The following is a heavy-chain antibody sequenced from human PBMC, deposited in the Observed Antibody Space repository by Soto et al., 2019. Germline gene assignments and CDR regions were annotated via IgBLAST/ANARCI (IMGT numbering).Heavy chain of an antibody. J-gene: IGHJ4*02. CDR1: GYTLTELS. D-gene: IGHD5-12*01. CDR2: FDPEDGET. CDR3: ATVRYSGYDSTSFDY. Sequence: ASVKVSCKVSGYTLTELSMHWVRQAPGKGLEWMEGFDPEDGETIYAQKFQGRVTMTEDTSTDTAYMELSSLRSEDTAVYYCATVRYSGYDSTSFDYWGQGTLVTVSS. V-gene: IGHV1-24*01.